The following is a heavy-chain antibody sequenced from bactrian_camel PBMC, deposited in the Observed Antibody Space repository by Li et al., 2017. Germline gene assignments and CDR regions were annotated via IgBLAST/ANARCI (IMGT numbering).Heavy chain of an antibody. D-gene: IGHD7*01. CDR2: INSSGGNR. Sequence: VQLVESGGGLVQPGGSLRLACLGSGFTFDDYAMGWVRQAPGKALEWISDINSSGGNRNYADPVKGRFTTSRDDARNTVTLQMNGLRSEDMGLYYCAGGGYWGQGTQVTVS. V-gene: IGHV3-1*01. CDR3: AGGGY. CDR1: GFTFDDYA. J-gene: IGHJ6*01.